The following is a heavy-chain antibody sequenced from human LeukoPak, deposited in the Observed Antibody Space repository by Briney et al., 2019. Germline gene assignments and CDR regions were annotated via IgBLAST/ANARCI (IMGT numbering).Heavy chain of an antibody. Sequence: GESLKISCKGSRYSFTSYWIGWVRQMPGKGLEWMGIIYPGDSDTRYSPSFQGQVTISADKSISTAYLQWSSLKASDTAMYYCARRPSPSGYENWFDPWGQGTLVTVSS. CDR3: ARRPSPSGYENWFDP. D-gene: IGHD3-10*01. CDR1: RYSFTSYW. CDR2: IYPGDSDT. J-gene: IGHJ5*02. V-gene: IGHV5-51*01.